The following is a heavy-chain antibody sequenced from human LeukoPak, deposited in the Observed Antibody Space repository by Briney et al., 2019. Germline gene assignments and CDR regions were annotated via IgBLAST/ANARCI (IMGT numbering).Heavy chain of an antibody. CDR3: AIFRAVGGMDYFDF. D-gene: IGHD6-19*01. Sequence: SHTLSLTCAISGDSVSSKSAAWNWIRQSPSRDLERVGRTYYSSKRYFDFAVYVRSRMTISPDTSKNQFYQQLHSVNPEGTAVYYCAIFRAVGGMDYFDFWGQGTLVTVSS. J-gene: IGHJ4*02. CDR1: GDSVSSKSAA. V-gene: IGHV6-1*01. CDR2: TYYSSKRYF.